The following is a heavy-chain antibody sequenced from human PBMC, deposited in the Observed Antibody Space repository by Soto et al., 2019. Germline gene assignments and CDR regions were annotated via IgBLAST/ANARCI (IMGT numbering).Heavy chain of an antibody. CDR1: GGSISSYY. Sequence: SETLSLTCTVSGGSISSYYWSWIRQPAGKGLEWIGRIYTSGSTNYNPSLKSRVTMSVDTSKNQFSLKLSSVTAADTAVYYCARDSHYYDSSGPDLAYYYYGMDVWGQGTTVTVSS. CDR3: ARDSHYYDSSGPDLAYYYYGMDV. V-gene: IGHV4-4*07. CDR2: IYTSGST. J-gene: IGHJ6*02. D-gene: IGHD3-22*01.